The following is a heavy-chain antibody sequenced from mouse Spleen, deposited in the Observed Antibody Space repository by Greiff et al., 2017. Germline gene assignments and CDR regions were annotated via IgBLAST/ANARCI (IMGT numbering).Heavy chain of an antibody. CDR1: GYPFTDYK. J-gene: IGHJ4*01. D-gene: IGHD1-1*01. V-gene: IGHV1-39*01. CDR2: INPNYGIT. Sequence: EVQLQQPGPELVKPGASVKISCKASGYPFTDYKITWVKQSHGKGLEWIGVINPNYGITSYNQKFKGKATLTVDQSSSTAYMQLNSLTSEDSAVYYCARYYYGSNYYYAMDYWGQGTSVTVSS. CDR3: ARYYYGSNYYYAMDY.